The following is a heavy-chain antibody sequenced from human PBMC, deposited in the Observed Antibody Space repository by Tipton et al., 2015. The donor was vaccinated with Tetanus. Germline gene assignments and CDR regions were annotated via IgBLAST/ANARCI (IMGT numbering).Heavy chain of an antibody. J-gene: IGHJ4*02. V-gene: IGHV1-18*01. D-gene: IGHD3-9*01. CDR3: AREVWATGLFFDY. Sequence: QSGTEVKKPGASVKVSCKASGYTFTSFGINWVRQAPGQGLEWIGWISTDNVDTRYARKFQDRVTMTTDTSTSTVYMELRSLRSDDTAMYYCAREVWATGLFFDYWGQGTLVTVSS. CDR2: ISTDNVDT. CDR1: GYTFTSFG.